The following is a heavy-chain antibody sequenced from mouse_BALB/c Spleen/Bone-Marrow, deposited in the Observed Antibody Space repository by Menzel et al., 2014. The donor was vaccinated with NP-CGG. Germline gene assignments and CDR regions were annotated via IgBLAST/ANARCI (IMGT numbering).Heavy chain of an antibody. CDR2: INPDSSTI. CDR1: GFDFSRYW. CDR3: ARRGYDGYWYFDV. J-gene: IGHJ1*01. V-gene: IGHV4-1*02. D-gene: IGHD2-3*01. Sequence: EVQGVESGGGLVQPGGSLKLSCAASGFDFSRYWMSWVRQAPGKGLEWIGEINPDSSTINYTPSLRDKFIISRDNAKNTLYLQMSEVRSEDTALYYCARRGYDGYWYFDVWGAGTTVTVSS.